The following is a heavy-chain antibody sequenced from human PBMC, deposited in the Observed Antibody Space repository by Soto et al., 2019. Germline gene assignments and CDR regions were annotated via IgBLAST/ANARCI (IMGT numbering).Heavy chain of an antibody. V-gene: IGHV3-23*01. CDR3: AKETYYYDSSGYFLAPCFDY. D-gene: IGHD3-22*01. CDR1: GFTFSSYA. J-gene: IGHJ4*02. CDR2: ISGSGGST. Sequence: PGGSLRLSCAASGFTFSSYAMSWVRQAPGKGLEWVSAISGSGGSTYYADSVKGRFTISRDNSKNTLYLQMNSLRAEDTAVYYCAKETYYYDSSGYFLAPCFDYWGQGTLVTVSS.